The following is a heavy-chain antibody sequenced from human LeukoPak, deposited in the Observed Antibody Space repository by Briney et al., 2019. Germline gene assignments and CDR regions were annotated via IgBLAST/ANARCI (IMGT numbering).Heavy chain of an antibody. J-gene: IGHJ4*02. V-gene: IGHV4-39*01. CDR2: IYDTGSS. CDR3: ARHWGSTMTHLDY. D-gene: IGHD3-22*01. CDR1: GCSISSSSNY. Sequence: SETLSLTCTVSGCSISSSSNYWVWIRQPPGKGLEWIGTIYDTGSSYSNPFLKRLAAISVNTYNTLLSQKLTLVTAAPPAVYFCARHWGSTMTHLDYWGQGTLVTVSS.